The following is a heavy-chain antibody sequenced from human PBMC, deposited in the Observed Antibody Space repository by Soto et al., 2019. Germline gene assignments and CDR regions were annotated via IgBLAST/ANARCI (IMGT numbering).Heavy chain of an antibody. CDR3: AKIGYGSGSYYNAFVDY. CDR2: ISGSGGST. J-gene: IGHJ4*02. CDR1: GFTFNSYA. V-gene: IGHV3-23*01. D-gene: IGHD3-10*01. Sequence: GGSLRLSCAASGFTFNSYAMSWVRQAPGKGLEWVSAISGSGGSTYYADSVKGRFTISRDNSKNTLYLQMNSLRAEDTAVYYCAKIGYGSGSYYNAFVDYWGQGTLVTVSS.